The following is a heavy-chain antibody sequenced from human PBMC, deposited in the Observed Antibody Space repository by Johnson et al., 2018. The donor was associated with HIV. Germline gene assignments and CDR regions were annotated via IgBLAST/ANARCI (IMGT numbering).Heavy chain of an antibody. D-gene: IGHD4-11*01. CDR1: GFSFNKYW. V-gene: IGHV3-7*03. J-gene: IGHJ3*02. CDR3: AKDRDSYYPPTFAAFDI. Sequence: VQLVESGGGLVQPGGSLRLSCVGSGFSFNKYWMSWVRQAPGDRLERLTTINKDGGEEYYVDAVKGRFTISRENARNSLYLQMNSLRAEDTAVYYCAKDRDSYYPPTFAAFDIWGQGTMVTVSS. CDR2: INKDGGEE.